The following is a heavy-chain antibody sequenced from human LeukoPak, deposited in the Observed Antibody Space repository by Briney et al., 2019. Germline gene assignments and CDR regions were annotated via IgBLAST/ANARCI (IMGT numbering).Heavy chain of an antibody. CDR2: FDPEDGET. V-gene: IGHV1-24*01. J-gene: IGHJ4*02. CDR3: ARARSGSYFPQGVYYFDY. CDR1: GYTLTELS. Sequence: GASVKVSCKVSGYTLTELSMHWVRQAPGKGLEWMGGFDPEDGETIYAQKFQGRVTITADESTSTAYMELSSLRSEDTAVYYCARARSGSYFPQGVYYFDYWGQGTLVTVSS. D-gene: IGHD3-10*01.